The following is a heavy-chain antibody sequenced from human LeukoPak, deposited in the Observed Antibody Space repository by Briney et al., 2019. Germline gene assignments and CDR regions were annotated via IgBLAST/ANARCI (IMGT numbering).Heavy chain of an antibody. D-gene: IGHD3-9*01. V-gene: IGHV3-7*01. CDR2: IKQDGSEK. Sequence: PGGSLRLSCAASGFTFSSYEMNWVRQAPGKGLEWVANIKQDGSEKYYVDSVKGRFTISRDNAKNSLYLQMNSLRAEDTAVYYCARDSSLGHWLLGDYWGQGTLVTVSS. CDR3: ARDSSLGHWLLGDY. CDR1: GFTFSSYE. J-gene: IGHJ4*02.